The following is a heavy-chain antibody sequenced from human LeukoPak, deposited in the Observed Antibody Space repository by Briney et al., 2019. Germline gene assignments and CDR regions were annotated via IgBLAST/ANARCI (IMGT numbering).Heavy chain of an antibody. J-gene: IGHJ3*02. CDR1: GFTFSSYS. D-gene: IGHD2-15*01. Sequence: KPGGSLRLSCAASGFTFSSYSMNWVRQAPGKGLEWVSSISSSSSYIYYAASVKGRFTISRDNAKNSLYLKMNSLRAEDTAVYYCAREPDWDDKVAATTIAFDIWGQGTMVTVSS. CDR3: AREPDWDDKVAATTIAFDI. CDR2: ISSSSSYI. V-gene: IGHV3-21*01.